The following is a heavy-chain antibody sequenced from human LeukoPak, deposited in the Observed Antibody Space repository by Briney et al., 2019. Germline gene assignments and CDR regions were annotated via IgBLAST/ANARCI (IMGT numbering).Heavy chain of an antibody. CDR3: ARGGSGSYVYYYYGMDV. J-gene: IGHJ6*02. CDR2: IYSGGST. Sequence: GGSLRLSCAASGFTVSSNYMSWVRQAPGKGLEWVSVIYSGGSTYYADSVKGRFTISRDNSKNTLYLQMNSLRAEDTAVYYCARGGSGSYVYYYYGMDVWGQGTTVTVSS. D-gene: IGHD3-10*01. V-gene: IGHV3-53*01. CDR1: GFTVSSNY.